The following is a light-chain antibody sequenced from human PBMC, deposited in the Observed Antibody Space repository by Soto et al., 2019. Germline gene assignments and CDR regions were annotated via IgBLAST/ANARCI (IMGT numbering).Light chain of an antibody. Sequence: DTVLTQSPGTLSLSPGERATLSCRASQSVSSNYLAWYQLKPGQAPRRLIYGASSRATGIPDRFSGSGSGTDFTLSISRLEPEDFAIYYCQQYGNSPPWTFGQGTKVESK. J-gene: IGKJ1*01. CDR1: QSVSSNY. CDR3: QQYGNSPPWT. CDR2: GAS. V-gene: IGKV3-20*01.